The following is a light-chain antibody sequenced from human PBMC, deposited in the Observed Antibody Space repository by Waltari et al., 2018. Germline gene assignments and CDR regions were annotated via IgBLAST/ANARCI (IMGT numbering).Light chain of an antibody. CDR3: CSYAGSGTFVV. CDR2: EGS. Sequence: QSALTQPASVSGSPGQSITISCTGTSSDVGTNNLVSWYQQHPGQAPKVVIYEGSEPPSGISNRFSGSKSGITASLTISGLQPEDEADYYCCSYAGSGTFVVFGGGTKLTVL. V-gene: IGLV2-23*03. J-gene: IGLJ2*01. CDR1: SSDVGTNNL.